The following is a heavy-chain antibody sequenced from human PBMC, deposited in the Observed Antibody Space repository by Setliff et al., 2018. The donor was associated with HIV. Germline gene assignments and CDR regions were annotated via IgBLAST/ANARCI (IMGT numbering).Heavy chain of an antibody. D-gene: IGHD4-17*01. Sequence: ETLSLTCTVYGGSFSNYYTNWIRQPPGKGLEWIGELSPSGTTRPNPSLQSRVIISLDTSKNQFSLKLTSVTAADTAMYYCAAFLVSPVTTQDYWGQGTPVTVSS. CDR1: GGSFSNYY. CDR2: LSPSGTT. V-gene: IGHV4-34*01. J-gene: IGHJ4*02. CDR3: AAFLVSPVTTQDY.